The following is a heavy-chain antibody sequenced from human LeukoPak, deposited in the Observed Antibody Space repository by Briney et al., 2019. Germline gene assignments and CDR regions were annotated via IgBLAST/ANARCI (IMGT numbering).Heavy chain of an antibody. CDR1: GFTFSSFW. V-gene: IGHV3-74*01. CDR2: TNSDGSTT. CDR3: AKAHAWTYYDILTGYYTPGGSNYYYYYGMDV. Sequence: GGSLRLSCAASGFTFSSFWMHWVRQVPGKGLVWVSHTNSDGSTTDYADSVKGRFTISRDNSKNTLYLQMNSLRAEDTAVYYCAKAHAWTYYDILTGYYTPGGSNYYYYYGMDVWGQGTLVTVSS. J-gene: IGHJ6*02. D-gene: IGHD3-9*01.